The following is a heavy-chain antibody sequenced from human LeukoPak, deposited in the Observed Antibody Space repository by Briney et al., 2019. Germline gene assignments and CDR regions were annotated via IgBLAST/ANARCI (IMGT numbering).Heavy chain of an antibody. CDR3: ARSRAFNSGAFDP. J-gene: IGHJ5*02. CDR2: ITPSGST. D-gene: IGHD1-26*01. Sequence: SETLSLTCAVYGGSFSGYYWSWIRQPPGKGLEWIGEITPSGSTNYNPSLKSRVIISVDTSKNQFSLKLSSVTAADTSVYYCARSRAFNSGAFDPWGQGSLVTVSS. CDR1: GGSFSGYY. V-gene: IGHV4-34*01.